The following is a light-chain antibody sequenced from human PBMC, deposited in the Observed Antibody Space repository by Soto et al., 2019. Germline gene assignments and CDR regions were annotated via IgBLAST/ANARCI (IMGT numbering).Light chain of an antibody. V-gene: IGKV1-33*01. CDR1: QDISNQ. J-gene: IGKJ3*01. Sequence: DIQMTQSPSSLSPSVGDRVTITCQASQDISNQLNWYQQKPGTAPKLLIYAVSSLQTGVPSRFSGSGSGTDFTFIINRLQPEDVATYFCQQYADLPYTFGPGTKVGI. CDR3: QQYADLPYT. CDR2: AVS.